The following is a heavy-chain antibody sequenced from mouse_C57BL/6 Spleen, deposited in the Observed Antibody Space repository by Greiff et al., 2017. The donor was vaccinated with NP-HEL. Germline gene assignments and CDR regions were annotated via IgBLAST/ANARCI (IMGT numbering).Heavy chain of an antibody. J-gene: IGHJ1*03. Sequence: VQLQQSGAELVRPGTSVKVSCKASGYAFTNYLIEWVKQRPGQGLEWIGVINPGSGGTNYNEKFKGKATLTADKSSSTAYMQLSSLASEDSAVYFCARSAVVFDVWGTRTTVTVSS. V-gene: IGHV1-54*01. D-gene: IGHD1-1*01. CDR2: INPGSGGT. CDR1: GYAFTNYL. CDR3: ARSAVVFDV.